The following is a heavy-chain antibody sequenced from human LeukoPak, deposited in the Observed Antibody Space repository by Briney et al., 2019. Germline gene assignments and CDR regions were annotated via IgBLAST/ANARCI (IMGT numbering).Heavy chain of an antibody. V-gene: IGHV1-69*04. CDR1: GGTFSSYA. CDR3: ARAGGYYDFWSGYPH. Sequence: SVKVSCKASGGTFSSYAISWVRQAPGQGLEWMGRIIPIFGIANYAQKFQGRVTITADKSTSTAYMELSSLRSEDTAVYYCARAGGYYDFWSGYPHWGQGTPVTVSS. J-gene: IGHJ4*02. CDR2: IIPIFGIA. D-gene: IGHD3-3*01.